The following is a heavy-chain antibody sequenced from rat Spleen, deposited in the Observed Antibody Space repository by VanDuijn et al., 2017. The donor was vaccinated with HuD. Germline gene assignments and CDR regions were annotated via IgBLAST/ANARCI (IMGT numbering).Heavy chain of an antibody. CDR2: ITSTGGTT. CDR1: GFTFSNYD. Sequence: EVQLVESGGGLVQPGRSLKLSCAASGFTFSNYDMAWVRQAPTKGLEWVASITSTGGTTYSLDSVKGRFIFFRDNAKSTLYLQMNSLRSEDTATYYCTRGGNYDFDYWGQGVMVTVSS. J-gene: IGHJ2*01. D-gene: IGHD1-10*01. CDR3: TRGGNYDFDY. V-gene: IGHV5-27*01.